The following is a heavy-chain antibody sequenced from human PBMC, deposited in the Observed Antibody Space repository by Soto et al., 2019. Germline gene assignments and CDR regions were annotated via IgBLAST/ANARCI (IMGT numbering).Heavy chain of an antibody. CDR1: GYTFTSYG. D-gene: IGHD6-13*01. CDR2: INPYNGNT. CDR3: ARVGVGLAAPRVWPY. J-gene: IGHJ4*02. Sequence: ASVKVSCKASGYTFTSYGISWVRQAPGQGLEWMAWINPYNGNTKYAEKFLGRVTVTTDTSMATAYMEVRSLTSDDTAVFYCARVGVGLAAPRVWPYWGQGTPVTVS. V-gene: IGHV1-18*01.